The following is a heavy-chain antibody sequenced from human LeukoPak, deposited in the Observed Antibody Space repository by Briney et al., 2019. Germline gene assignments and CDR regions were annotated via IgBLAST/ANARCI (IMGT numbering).Heavy chain of an antibody. J-gene: IGHJ4*02. CDR3: AKDRRGIAAAGDPFDY. CDR1: GFTFSSYA. CDR2: ISGSGGST. V-gene: IGHV3-23*01. D-gene: IGHD6-13*01. Sequence: GGSLTLSCAASGFTFSSYAMSWVRQAPGKGLEWVSAISGSGGSTYYADSVKGRFTISRDNSKNTLYLQMNSLRVEDTAVYYCAKDRRGIAAAGDPFDYWGQGTLVTVSS.